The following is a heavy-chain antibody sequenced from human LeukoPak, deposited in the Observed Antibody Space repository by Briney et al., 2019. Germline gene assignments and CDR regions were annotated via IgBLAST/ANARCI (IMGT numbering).Heavy chain of an antibody. V-gene: IGHV3-48*04. CDR3: AREGSGWYSDY. D-gene: IGHD6-19*01. CDR2: ISSSSSAI. J-gene: IGHJ4*02. CDR1: GFTFSSYS. Sequence: PGGSLRLSCAASGFTFSSYSMNWVRQAPGKGLEWVSYISSSSSAIYYADSVKGRFTISRDNAKNSLYLQMNSLRAEDTALYYCAREGSGWYSDYWGQGTPVTVSS.